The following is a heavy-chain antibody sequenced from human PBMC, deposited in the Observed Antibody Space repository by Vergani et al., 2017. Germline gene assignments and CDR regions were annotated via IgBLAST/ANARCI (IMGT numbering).Heavy chain of an antibody. D-gene: IGHD6-13*01. J-gene: IGHJ4*02. Sequence: QVQLQQWGAGLLKPSETLSLTCTVSGGSISSSSYYWGWIRQPPGKGLEWIGSIYYSGSTYYNPSLKSRVTISVDTSKNQFSLKLSSVTAADTAVYYCARQKVAAGTFDYWGQGTLVTVSS. V-gene: IGHV4-39*01. CDR3: ARQKVAAGTFDY. CDR1: GGSISSSSYY. CDR2: IYYSGST.